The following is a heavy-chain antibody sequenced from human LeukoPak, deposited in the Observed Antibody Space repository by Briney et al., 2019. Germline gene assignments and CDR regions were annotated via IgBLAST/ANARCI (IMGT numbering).Heavy chain of an antibody. CDR3: TRDYGGNSGWFDP. D-gene: IGHD4-23*01. Sequence: ASVKVSCKASGYSLTNYDINWVRQATGQGLEWMGWMKPKSGETGYAQKFQGRAIMTRDTSTNTAYMELRSLTSEGTAVYYCTRDYGGNSGWFDPWGQGTVVTVSS. CDR1: GYSLTNYD. V-gene: IGHV1-8*01. J-gene: IGHJ5*02. CDR2: MKPKSGET.